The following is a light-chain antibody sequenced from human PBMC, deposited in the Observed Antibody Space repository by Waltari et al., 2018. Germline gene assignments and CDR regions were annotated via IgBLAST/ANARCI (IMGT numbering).Light chain of an antibody. CDR1: SSDVGGYLS. CDR3: SSYTSSSTRVV. CDR2: DVS. V-gene: IGLV2-14*03. J-gene: IGLJ2*01. Sequence: QSALTQPASVSGSPGQSTTISCTGPSSDVGGYLSVSLYQQHPGKAPKLMIYDVSNRPSGVSNRFSGSKSGNTASLTISGLQAEDEADYYCSSYTSSSTRVVFGGGTKLTVL.